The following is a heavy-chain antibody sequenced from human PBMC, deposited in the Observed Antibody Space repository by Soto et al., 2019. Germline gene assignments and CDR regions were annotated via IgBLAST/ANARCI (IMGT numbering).Heavy chain of an antibody. CDR3: ARDIVVVPAVTDASDI. J-gene: IGHJ3*02. CDR1: GFAFSSYW. D-gene: IGHD2-2*01. V-gene: IGHV3-7*01. CDR2: IKQDGSEK. Sequence: GGSLRISCAASGFAFSSYWMSWVRQAPGKGLEWVANIKQDGSEKYYVDSVKGRFTISRDNAKNSLYLQMNTLRAEDTAVYYCARDIVVVPAVTDASDIWGQGTMVTVSS.